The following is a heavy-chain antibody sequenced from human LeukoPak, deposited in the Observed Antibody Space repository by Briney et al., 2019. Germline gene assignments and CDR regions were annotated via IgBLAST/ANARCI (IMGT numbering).Heavy chain of an antibody. CDR1: GYTFTGYY. CDR2: INPNSGGT. CDR3: ARDHGDYVGYWYFDL. Sequence: ASVTVSCKASGYTFTGYYMHWVRQAPGQGLEWMGWINPNSGGTNYAQKFQGRVTMTRDTSISTAYMELSRLRSDDTAVYYCARDHGDYVGYWYFDLWGRGTLVTVSS. V-gene: IGHV1-2*02. J-gene: IGHJ2*01. D-gene: IGHD4-17*01.